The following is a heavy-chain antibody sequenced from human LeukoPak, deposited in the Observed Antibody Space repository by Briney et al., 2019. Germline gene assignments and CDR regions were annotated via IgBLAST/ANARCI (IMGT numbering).Heavy chain of an antibody. V-gene: IGHV1-69*04. J-gene: IGHJ6*02. CDR3: ALPLDSSGWYGMDV. CDR1: GGTFSSYA. CDR2: IIPILGIA. D-gene: IGHD6-19*01. Sequence: SVKVSCTASGGTFSSYAISWVRQAPGQGLEWMGRIIPILGIANYAQKFQGRVTITADKSTSTAYMELSSLRSEDTAVYYCALPLDSSGWYGMDVWGQGTTVTVSS.